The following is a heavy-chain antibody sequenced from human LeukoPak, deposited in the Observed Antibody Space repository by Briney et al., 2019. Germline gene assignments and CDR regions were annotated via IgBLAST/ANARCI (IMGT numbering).Heavy chain of an antibody. J-gene: IGHJ6*04. D-gene: IGHD6-13*01. CDR1: GYIFTSYY. Sequence: ASVKVSCKASGYIFTSYYMHWVRQAPGQGLEWMGIINPSGGSTSYAQKFQGRVTMTRDTSTSTVYMELSSLRSEDTAVYYCARDLIAAAGSVYGMDVWGKGTTVTVSS. CDR2: INPSGGST. V-gene: IGHV1-46*01. CDR3: ARDLIAAAGSVYGMDV.